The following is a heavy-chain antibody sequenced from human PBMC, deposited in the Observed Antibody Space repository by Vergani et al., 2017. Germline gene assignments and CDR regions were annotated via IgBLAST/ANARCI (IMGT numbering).Heavy chain of an antibody. CDR2: ISSSSSYI. V-gene: IGHV3-21*01. CDR3: ARDKVGATMTET. Sequence: VQLVESGGDLVKPGGSLRLSCAASGFTFSSFSMNWVRQAPGKGLEWVSSISSSSSYIYYADSVKGRFTISRDNAKNSLYLQMNSLRAEDTAVYYCARDKVGATMTETWGQGTLVTVSS. CDR1: GFTFSSFS. J-gene: IGHJ4*02. D-gene: IGHD1-26*01.